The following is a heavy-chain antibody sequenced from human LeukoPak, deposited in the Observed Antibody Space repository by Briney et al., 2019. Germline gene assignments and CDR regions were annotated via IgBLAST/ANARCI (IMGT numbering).Heavy chain of an antibody. CDR2: IKQDGSEK. CDR1: GFTFSSYW. J-gene: IGHJ6*03. V-gene: IGHV3-7*01. Sequence: GGSLRLSCAASGFTFSSYWMSWVRQAPGKGLEWVANIKQDGSEKYYVDSVKGRFTISRDNAKNSLYLQMNSLRAEDTAVYYCARDPNYDFWSEKDYYYYMDVWGKGTTVTVSS. D-gene: IGHD3-3*01. CDR3: ARDPNYDFWSEKDYYYYMDV.